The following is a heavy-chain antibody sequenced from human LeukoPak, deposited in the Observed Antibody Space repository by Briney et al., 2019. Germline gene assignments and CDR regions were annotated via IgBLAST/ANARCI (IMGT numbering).Heavy chain of an antibody. D-gene: IGHD6-13*01. CDR2: IIPIFGTA. CDR1: GGTFSSYA. Sequence: SVKVSCKASGGTFSSYAISWVRQAPGQGLEWMGGIIPIFGTANYAQKFQGRVTITADESTSTAYMELRSLRSDDTAVYYCARVTRTPLIAAAFFDYWGQGTLVTVSS. J-gene: IGHJ4*02. V-gene: IGHV1-69*13. CDR3: ARVTRTPLIAAAFFDY.